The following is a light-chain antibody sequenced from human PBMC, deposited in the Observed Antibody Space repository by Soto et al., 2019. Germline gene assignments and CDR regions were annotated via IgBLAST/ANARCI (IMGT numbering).Light chain of an antibody. CDR2: GAS. Sequence: EIVMTQSPATLSVSPGERATLSCRASQSVSSNLAWYQQKPGQAPRLLIYGASTRATGIPARFSGSGSGTEFTLTISSRQSEDFAGYYCQQYNNWPPYTFGQGTKLEIK. CDR1: QSVSSN. J-gene: IGKJ2*01. CDR3: QQYNNWPPYT. V-gene: IGKV3-15*01.